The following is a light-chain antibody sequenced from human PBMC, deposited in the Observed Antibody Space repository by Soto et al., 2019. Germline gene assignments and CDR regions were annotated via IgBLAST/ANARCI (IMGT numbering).Light chain of an antibody. CDR1: KSVSNY. CDR3: QQYGSSLT. V-gene: IGKV3-20*01. Sequence: EVVFTQSPGTLSFSPGERATLACRASKSVSNYVAWYQQKSGQPPRLLIYGASSRASGIPDRFSGSGSGTDFTLTISRVEPEDFALYYCQQYGSSLTLGLGTKVDIK. CDR2: GAS. J-gene: IGKJ1*01.